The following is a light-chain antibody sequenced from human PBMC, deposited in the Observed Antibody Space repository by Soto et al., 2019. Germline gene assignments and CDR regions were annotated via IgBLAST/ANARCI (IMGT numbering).Light chain of an antibody. CDR1: YSNIGSNF. Sequence: QSVLTQPPSASATPGQTVTISCSGRYSNIGSNFVSWYQRLPGTAPKLLIYSINQRPSVVPGRFSGSKSGTSASLTISGLQSEDEADYFCSSWDDSLDGPVFGGGTKLTVL. CDR3: SSWDDSLDGPV. CDR2: SIN. V-gene: IGLV1-44*01. J-gene: IGLJ3*02.